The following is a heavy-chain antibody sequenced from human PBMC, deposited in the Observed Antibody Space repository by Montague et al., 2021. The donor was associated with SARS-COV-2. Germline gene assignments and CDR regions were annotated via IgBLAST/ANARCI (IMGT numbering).Heavy chain of an antibody. Sequence: SETLSLTCTVSGGSTASHYWNWIRQSPGKRPEWIGYVYYNGDTKYNPSLQSRVTISIDPSENQFSLRLNSVTAADTAVYLCARGWAFGPWGQGRLVTVSS. CDR1: GGSTASHY. V-gene: IGHV4-59*08. J-gene: IGHJ3*01. D-gene: IGHD6-19*01. CDR2: VYYNGDT. CDR3: ARGWAFGP.